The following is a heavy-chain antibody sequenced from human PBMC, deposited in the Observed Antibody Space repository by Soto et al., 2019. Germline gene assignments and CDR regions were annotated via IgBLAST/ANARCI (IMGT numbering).Heavy chain of an antibody. D-gene: IGHD1-1*01. CDR2: ISYDGSNK. V-gene: IGHV3-30*03. CDR1: GFTFSSYG. J-gene: IGHJ4*02. Sequence: PGGSLRLSCAASGFTFSSYGMHWVRQAPGKGLEWVAVISYDGSNKYYADSVKGRFTISRDDSRKTVSLDMNSLRGEDSAVYYCATEGAKTTWNFDYWGQGTVVTVSS. CDR3: ATEGAKTTWNFDY.